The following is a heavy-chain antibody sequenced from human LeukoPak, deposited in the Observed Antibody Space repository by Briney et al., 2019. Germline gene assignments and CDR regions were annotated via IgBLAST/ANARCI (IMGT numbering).Heavy chain of an antibody. CDR2: FDPEDGET. J-gene: IGHJ6*02. V-gene: IGHV1-24*01. CDR1: GYTLTELS. D-gene: IGHD6-13*01. CDR3: ATGGGAAAGTFYYYGMDV. Sequence: ASVKVSCKVSGYTLTELSMHWVRQAPGKGLEWMGGFDPEDGETIYAQKFQGRVTMTEDTSTDTAYMELSSLGSEDTAVYYCATGGGAAAGTFYYYGMDVWGQGTTVTVSS.